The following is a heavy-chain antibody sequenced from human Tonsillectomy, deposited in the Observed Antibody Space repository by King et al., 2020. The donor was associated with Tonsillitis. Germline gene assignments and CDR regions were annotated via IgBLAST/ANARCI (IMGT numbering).Heavy chain of an antibody. J-gene: IGHJ4*02. D-gene: IGHD3-22*01. CDR1: GFTFSSYA. CDR3: AREQYYHSSGYLDY. Sequence: VQLVESGGGVVQPGRSLRLSCAASGFTFSSYAMHWVRQAPGKGLEWLAVISYDGSNKYYADSVKGRFTISRHNSKNTLYLQMNSLRAEDTAVYYCAREQYYHSSGYLDYWGQGTLVTVSS. CDR2: ISYDGSNK. V-gene: IGHV3-30*01.